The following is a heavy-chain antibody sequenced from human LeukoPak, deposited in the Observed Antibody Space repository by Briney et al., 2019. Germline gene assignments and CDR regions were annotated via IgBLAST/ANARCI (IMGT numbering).Heavy chain of an antibody. D-gene: IGHD6-13*01. CDR1: GFTFSSYG. CDR3: AKDPLKYSSSWYNWFDP. J-gene: IGHJ5*02. V-gene: IGHV3-30*18. Sequence: PGRSLRLSCAASGFTFSSYGMHWVRQAPGKGLEWVAVISYDGSNKYYADPVKGRFTISRDNSKNTLYLQMNSLRAEDTAVYYCAKDPLKYSSSWYNWFDPWGQGTLVTVSS. CDR2: ISYDGSNK.